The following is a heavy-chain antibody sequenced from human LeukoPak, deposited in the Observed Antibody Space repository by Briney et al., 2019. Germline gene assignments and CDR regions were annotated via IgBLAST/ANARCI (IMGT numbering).Heavy chain of an antibody. Sequence: SETLSLTCTVSGGSISSGGYYWSWIRQHPGKGLEWIGYIYYSGSTYYNPSLKSRVTISVDTSKNQFSLKLSSVTAADTAVYYCARAFGGSPYYYYGMDVWGKGTTVTVSS. J-gene: IGHJ6*04. D-gene: IGHD3-10*01. CDR3: ARAFGGSPYYYYGMDV. V-gene: IGHV4-31*03. CDR2: IYYSGST. CDR1: GGSISSGGYY.